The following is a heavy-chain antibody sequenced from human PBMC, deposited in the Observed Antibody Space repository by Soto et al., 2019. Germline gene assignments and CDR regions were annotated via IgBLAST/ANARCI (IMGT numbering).Heavy chain of an antibody. CDR1: GFTFSSYW. D-gene: IGHD3-10*01. CDR3: TRSEFSTSRAGY. Sequence: GGSLRLSCAASGFTFSSYWMHWVRQAPGKGLVWVSHSNSDGSTIDYADSVKGRFTISRDNAKNTLYLQMNSLGAEDTAVYYCTRSEFSTSRAGYWGQGTLVTVSS. CDR2: SNSDGSTI. V-gene: IGHV3-74*01. J-gene: IGHJ4*02.